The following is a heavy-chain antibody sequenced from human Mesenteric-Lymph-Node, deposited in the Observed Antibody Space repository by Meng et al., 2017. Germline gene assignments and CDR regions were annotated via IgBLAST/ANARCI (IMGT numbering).Heavy chain of an antibody. Sequence: QRPLQESGPGLGKPSGTLSPTCRVSGVSSSSNIRWTWVRQPPGKGLEWIGDIDDSGSTNYNPSLNSRISISLDKSKNHFSLKVNSVTAADTAVYYCARGKQDAWELLAYWGQGALVTVSS. CDR3: ARGKQDAWELLAY. V-gene: IGHV4-4*02. J-gene: IGHJ4*02. D-gene: IGHD1-26*01. CDR1: GVSSSSNIR. CDR2: IDDSGST.